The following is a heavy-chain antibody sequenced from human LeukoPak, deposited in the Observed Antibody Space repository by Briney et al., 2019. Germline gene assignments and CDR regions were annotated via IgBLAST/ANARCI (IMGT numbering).Heavy chain of an antibody. CDR1: GGSISSGIYY. Sequence: PSETLSLTCTVSGGSISSGIYYWSWIRQPAGKGLEWIGRIYTSGSTNYNPSLKSRVTISVDTSKNQFSLKLSSVTAADTAVYYCARDPHPNWFDPWGQGTLVTVSS. CDR3: ARDPHPNWFDP. J-gene: IGHJ5*02. CDR2: IYTSGST. V-gene: IGHV4-61*02.